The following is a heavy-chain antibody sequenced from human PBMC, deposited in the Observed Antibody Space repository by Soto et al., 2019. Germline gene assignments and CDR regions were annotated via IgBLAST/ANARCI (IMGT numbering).Heavy chain of an antibody. J-gene: IGHJ6*03. CDR2: IWYDGSNK. CDR3: ARDPPIHLVHPSYYMDV. CDR1: GFTFSSYG. Sequence: GGSLRLSCAASGFTFSSYGMHWVRQAPGKGLEWVAVIWYDGSNKYYADSVKGRFTISRDNSKNMLYLQMHTLRAEDTAVYHCARDPPIHLVHPSYYMDVWCKATPVSVSS. V-gene: IGHV3-33*01. D-gene: IGHD6-6*01.